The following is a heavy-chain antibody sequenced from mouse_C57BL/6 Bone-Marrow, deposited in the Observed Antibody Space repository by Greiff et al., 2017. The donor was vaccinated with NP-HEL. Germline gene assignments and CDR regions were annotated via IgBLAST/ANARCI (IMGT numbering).Heavy chain of an antibody. D-gene: IGHD5-5*01. Sequence: VQLVESGAELARPGASVKLSCKASGYTFTSYGISWVKQRTGQGLEWIGEIYPRSGNTYYNEKFKGKATLTADKSSSTAYMELRSLTSEDSAVYFCARRKDYLEDYWGQGTTLTVSS. CDR1: GYTFTSYG. CDR2: IYPRSGNT. J-gene: IGHJ2*01. V-gene: IGHV1-81*01. CDR3: ARRKDYLEDY.